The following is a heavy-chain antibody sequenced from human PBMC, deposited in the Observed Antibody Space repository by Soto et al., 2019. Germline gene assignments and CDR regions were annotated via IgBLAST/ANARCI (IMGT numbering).Heavy chain of an antibody. V-gene: IGHV3-30-3*01. D-gene: IGHD2-15*01. CDR2: ISYDGSSK. J-gene: IGHJ6*02. CDR3: ARVYCSGVFWFWLFRCGMVV. CDR1: GFTFRSYA. Sequence: GGSLRLSCAVPGFTFRSYAMHWVRQAPGKGLEWVAVISYDGSSKYYADSVKGRFTISRDNSKNTLYLQMNSLRVEDTAVYYCARVYCSGVFWFWLFRCGMVVWGQG.